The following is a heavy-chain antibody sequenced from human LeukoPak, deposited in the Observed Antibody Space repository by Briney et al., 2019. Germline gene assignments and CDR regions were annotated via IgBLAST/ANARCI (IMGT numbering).Heavy chain of an antibody. J-gene: IGHJ4*02. D-gene: IGHD6-13*01. CDR1: GYSFTSNW. Sequence: GESLKISCKGSGYSFTSNWIGWVRQMSGKGLEWMGIIYPGDSDTRYSPSFQGQVIISADKSISTAYLQWRSLKASDTATYYCARLGGIAAAGRGVDYWGQGTLVTVSS. V-gene: IGHV5-51*01. CDR2: IYPGDSDT. CDR3: ARLGGIAAAGRGVDY.